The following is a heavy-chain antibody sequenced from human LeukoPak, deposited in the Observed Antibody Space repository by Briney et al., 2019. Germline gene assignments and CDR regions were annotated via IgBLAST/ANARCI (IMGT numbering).Heavy chain of an antibody. CDR1: GFTFSSYG. D-gene: IGHD6-19*01. CDR3: ARERSVADFDY. Sequence: GGSLRLSCAASGFTFSSYGMHWVRQAPGKGPEWVAVIWYDGSNKYYADSVKGRFTISRDNSKNTLYLQMNSLRAEDTAVYYCARERSVADFDYWGQGTLVTVSS. J-gene: IGHJ4*02. V-gene: IGHV3-33*01. CDR2: IWYDGSNK.